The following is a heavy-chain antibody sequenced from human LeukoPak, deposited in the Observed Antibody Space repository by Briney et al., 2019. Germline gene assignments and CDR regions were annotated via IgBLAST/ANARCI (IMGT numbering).Heavy chain of an antibody. CDR2: IYYGGST. Sequence: KPSETLALTCTVSGASISSSNYYWGWIRQPPGKGLEWIGSIYYGGSTYYNPSLKSRVSMSVDTSKNQLSLNLRSVIAAVTAVYYCARHSSGWYSFEYWGQGTLVTVFS. J-gene: IGHJ4*02. CDR1: GASISSSNYY. D-gene: IGHD6-19*01. V-gene: IGHV4-39*01. CDR3: ARHSSGWYSFEY.